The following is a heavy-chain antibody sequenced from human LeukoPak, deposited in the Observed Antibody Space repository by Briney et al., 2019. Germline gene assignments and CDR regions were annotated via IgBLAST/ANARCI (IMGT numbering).Heavy chain of an antibody. Sequence: PGGSLRLSCAASEFTFSSYAMNWVRQAPGKGLEWVAGISSGDRTFHAESVKGRFTISRDKSKDTLYLQMNSLRAEDTAVYYCAKDATASPYFHWFDNWGQGTQVIVSS. V-gene: IGHV3-23*01. CDR2: ISSGDRT. D-gene: IGHD3-9*01. CDR3: AKDATASPYFHWFDN. CDR1: EFTFSSYA. J-gene: IGHJ4*02.